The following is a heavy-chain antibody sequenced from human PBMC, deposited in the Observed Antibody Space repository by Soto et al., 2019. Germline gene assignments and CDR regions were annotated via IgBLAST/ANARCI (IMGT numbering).Heavy chain of an antibody. V-gene: IGHV3-33*01. CDR1: GFTFSSHG. CDR2: IWYDGSNK. Sequence: GGSLRLSCAASGFTFSSHGMHWVRQAPGKGLEWVAVIWYDGSNKYYADSVKGRFTISRDNSKNTLYLQMNSLSAEDTAVYYCARAQQLVGDNWFDARRQETLVTTSS. D-gene: IGHD6-13*01. J-gene: IGHJ5*02. CDR3: ARAQQLVGDNWFDA.